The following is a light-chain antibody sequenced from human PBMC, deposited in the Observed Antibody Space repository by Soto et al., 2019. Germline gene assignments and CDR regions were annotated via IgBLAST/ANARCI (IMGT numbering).Light chain of an antibody. Sequence: MVRTKSLDTLSVSPGKGATLSCSASQSVSSKLAWYQQKPGQAPRLLIYGASTRATAIPDRFSGSGSGTDFTLTISRLEPEDFAVYYCQQYGSSRITFGGGTKV. CDR2: GAS. V-gene: IGKV3-20*01. CDR3: QQYGSSRIT. CDR1: QSVSSK. J-gene: IGKJ4*01.